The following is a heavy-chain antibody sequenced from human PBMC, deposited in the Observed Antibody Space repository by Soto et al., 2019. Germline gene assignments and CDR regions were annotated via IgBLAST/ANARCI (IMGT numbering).Heavy chain of an antibody. CDR2: ISGSGGST. V-gene: IGHV3-23*01. J-gene: IGHJ6*02. CDR1: GFTFSSYA. Sequence: GGALRLSCAASGFTFSSYAMSGVRQAPGKGLEWVSAISGSGGSTYCADSGKGRVTMSRDNSKNRRYRQMKSLRAEDTAVYYCAKYPSWRIAGIVYYYYGMEVWGQGTTVTVSS. CDR3: AKYPSWRIAGIVYYYYGMEV. D-gene: IGHD6-13*01.